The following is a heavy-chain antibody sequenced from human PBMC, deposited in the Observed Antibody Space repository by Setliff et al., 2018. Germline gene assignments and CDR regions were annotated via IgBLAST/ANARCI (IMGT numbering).Heavy chain of an antibody. V-gene: IGHV1-18*01. Sequence: ASVKVSCKASGYTFTSYGISWVRQAPGQGLEWMGWISAYNGNTNYAQKLQGRVTMTTDTSTSTAYMELSSLRSEDTAVYYCAREMLVVRGVNSYYYYMDVWGKGTTVTVS. D-gene: IGHD3-10*02. CDR2: ISAYNGNT. J-gene: IGHJ6*03. CDR3: AREMLVVRGVNSYYYYMDV. CDR1: GYTFTSYG.